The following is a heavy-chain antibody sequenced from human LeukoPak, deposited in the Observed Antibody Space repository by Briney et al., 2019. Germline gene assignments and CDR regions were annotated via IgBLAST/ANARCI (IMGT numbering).Heavy chain of an antibody. V-gene: IGHV1-2*06. Sequence: ASVKVSCKASGYTFTGYYMHWVRQAPGQGIEWMGRVNPNNGVQNYAQKFQGRVTMTRVTAISTFYMELTSLRSDDTAVYFCAREVGYSSSYYGRFDPWGQGTLVIVSS. D-gene: IGHD2-2*01. CDR1: GYTFTGYY. CDR2: VNPNNGVQ. J-gene: IGHJ5*02. CDR3: AREVGYSSSYYGRFDP.